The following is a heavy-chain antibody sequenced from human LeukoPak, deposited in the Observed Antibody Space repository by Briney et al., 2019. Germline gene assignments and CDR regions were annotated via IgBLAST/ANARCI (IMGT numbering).Heavy chain of an antibody. D-gene: IGHD6-13*01. Sequence: SETLSPTCTVSGGSISSYYWSRIRQPPGKGLEWIGYIYYSGSTNYNPSLKSRVTISVDASKNQFSLKLSSVTAADTAVYYCARAKAAAGTSWFDPWGQGTLVTVSS. CDR3: ARAKAAAGTSWFDP. V-gene: IGHV4-59*01. CDR2: IYYSGST. CDR1: GGSISSYY. J-gene: IGHJ5*02.